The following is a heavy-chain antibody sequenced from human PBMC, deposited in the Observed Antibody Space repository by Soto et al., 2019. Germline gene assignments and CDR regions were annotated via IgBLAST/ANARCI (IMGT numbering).Heavy chain of an antibody. CDR2: IYPGDSDT. J-gene: IGHJ2*01. D-gene: IGHD1-26*01. Sequence: VESLKIACKGSGYGFTSYWIGWVRQMPGKGLEWTGIIYPGDSDTRYSPSFQGQVTISADKSISTAYLQWSSLKASDTAMYYCASLLGGERWYFDLWGRGTLVTVSS. CDR1: GYGFTSYW. V-gene: IGHV5-51*01. CDR3: ASLLGGERWYFDL.